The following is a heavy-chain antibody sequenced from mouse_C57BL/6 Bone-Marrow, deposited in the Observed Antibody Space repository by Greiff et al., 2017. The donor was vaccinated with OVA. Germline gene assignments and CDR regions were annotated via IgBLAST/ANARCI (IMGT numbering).Heavy chain of an antibody. CDR3: ARSRLLQPCYFDV. CDR2: IYPRSGNT. V-gene: IGHV1-81*01. J-gene: IGHJ1*03. CDR1: GYTFTSYG. D-gene: IGHD1-1*01. Sequence: QVQLKQSGAELARPGASVKLSCKASGYTFTSYGISWVKQRTGQGLEWIGEIYPRSGNTYYNAKFKGKATLTADKSSSTAYMELRSLTSEDSAIYFSARSRLLQPCYFDVWGTGTTVTVSS.